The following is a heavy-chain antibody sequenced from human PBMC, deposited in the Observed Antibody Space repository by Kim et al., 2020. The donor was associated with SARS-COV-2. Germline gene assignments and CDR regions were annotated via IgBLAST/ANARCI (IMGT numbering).Heavy chain of an antibody. CDR3: ARDSSGWCDHFDY. D-gene: IGHD6-19*01. CDR1: GFTFSSYG. V-gene: IGHV3-33*01. CDR2: IWYDGSNK. Sequence: GGSMRLSCAASGFTFSSYGMHWVRQAPGKGLEWVAVIWYDGSNKYYADSVKGRFTISRDNSKNTLYLQMNSLRAEDTAVYYCARDSSGWCDHFDYWGQGTLVTVSS. J-gene: IGHJ4*02.